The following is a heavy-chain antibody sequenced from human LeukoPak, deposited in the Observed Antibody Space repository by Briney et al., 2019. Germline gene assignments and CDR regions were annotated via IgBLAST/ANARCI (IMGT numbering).Heavy chain of an antibody. Sequence: SETLSLTCTVSGGSISSYWSWIRQSPGKGLEWIGYIYFTGTTNYNPSLKSRLTVSIDTSRNQFSLKLSSATAADTAIYYCVNGGSYLTKWGQGTLVTVSS. J-gene: IGHJ4*02. CDR1: GGSISSY. CDR2: IYFTGTT. D-gene: IGHD3-10*01. V-gene: IGHV4-59*01. CDR3: VNGGSYLTK.